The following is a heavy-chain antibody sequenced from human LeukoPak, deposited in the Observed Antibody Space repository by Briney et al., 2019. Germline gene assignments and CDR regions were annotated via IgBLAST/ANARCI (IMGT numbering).Heavy chain of an antibody. V-gene: IGHV4-39*01. Sequence: SETLSLTCTVSGDSINTSNYFWGWIRQSTGKGLEWIGNIYYIGTSDYNPSLKSRVTISIDTSKNQFSLNLRSVTAADTAFYYCARHRSGSYIRYFDFWGQGALVAVSS. D-gene: IGHD1-26*01. J-gene: IGHJ4*02. CDR1: GDSINTSNYF. CDR2: IYYIGTS. CDR3: ARHRSGSYIRYFDF.